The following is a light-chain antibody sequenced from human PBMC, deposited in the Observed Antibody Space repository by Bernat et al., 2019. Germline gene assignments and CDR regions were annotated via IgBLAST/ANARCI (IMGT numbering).Light chain of an antibody. CDR1: QPISTY. V-gene: IGKV1-39*01. J-gene: IGKJ2*01. CDR2: TAS. Sequence: DIRLTQSPSSLSASAGDSVTITCRASQPISTYLNWYQQKPGKAHKLLIYTASSLQSGVPSRFSGSGSGTHFTLTISGLQPEDFATYFCQQSYSSSGYTFGQGTKLQIK. CDR3: QQSYSSSGYT.